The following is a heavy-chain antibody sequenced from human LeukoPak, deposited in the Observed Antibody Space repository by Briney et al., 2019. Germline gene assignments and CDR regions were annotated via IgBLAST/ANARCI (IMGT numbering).Heavy chain of an antibody. J-gene: IGHJ3*02. V-gene: IGHV3-66*01. CDR1: GFTVRTNY. CDR2: IFSDGST. Sequence: TGGSLRLSCAASGFTVRTNYMTWVRQAPGKGLEWVSNIFSDGSTYYADSVKGRFTISRDNSKNTVYLQMNTLRVEDTAVYYCARDAERIRATDGFDIWGQGTMVTVSS. D-gene: IGHD3-10*01. CDR3: ARDAERIRATDGFDI.